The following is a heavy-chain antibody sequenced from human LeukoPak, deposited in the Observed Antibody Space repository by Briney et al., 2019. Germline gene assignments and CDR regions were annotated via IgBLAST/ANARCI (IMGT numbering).Heavy chain of an antibody. V-gene: IGHV3-23*01. CDR1: GFTFSSYA. CDR3: APFPGKSSSVLDC. J-gene: IGHJ4*02. Sequence: GGSLRLSCAASGFTFSSYAMSWVRQAPGKGLEWVSAISGSGGSTYYADSVKGRFTISRDNSKNTLYLQMNSLRAEDTAVYYCAPFPGKSSSVLDCWGQGTLVTVSS. D-gene: IGHD6-19*01. CDR2: ISGSGGST.